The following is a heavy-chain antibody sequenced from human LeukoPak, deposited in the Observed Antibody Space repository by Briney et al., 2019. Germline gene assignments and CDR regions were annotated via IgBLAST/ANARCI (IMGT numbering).Heavy chain of an antibody. Sequence: GESLKISCKASGYIFTNYWIGWVRQLPGKGLEWMGIIYPGDSDTRYSPSFQGQVTISADKSISTAYLQWSSLKASDSAMYYCARVRSSGWYDWGQGTLVTVPS. V-gene: IGHV5-51*01. J-gene: IGHJ4*02. CDR3: ARVRSSGWYD. CDR1: GYIFTNYW. CDR2: IYPGDSDT. D-gene: IGHD6-19*01.